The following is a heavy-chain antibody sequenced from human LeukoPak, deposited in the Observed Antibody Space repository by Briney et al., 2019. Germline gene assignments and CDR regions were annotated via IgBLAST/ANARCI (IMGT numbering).Heavy chain of an antibody. D-gene: IGHD3-10*01. CDR1: GVSNSGYY. J-gene: IGHJ2*01. CDR3: ARDSTMDRDRIGYFDL. Sequence: SETLSLTCTVPGVSNSGYYWSWIRQPPGKGLEWIGYIYYSGSSNYNPSLKSRVTISVDTSKNQFSLNLSSVTAADTAEYYCARDSTMDRDRIGYFDLWGRGTLVTVSS. CDR2: IYYSGSS. V-gene: IGHV4-59*01.